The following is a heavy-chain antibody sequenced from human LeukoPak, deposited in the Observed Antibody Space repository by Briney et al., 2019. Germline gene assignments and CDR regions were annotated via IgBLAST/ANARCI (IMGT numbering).Heavy chain of an antibody. V-gene: IGHV4-4*07. J-gene: IGHJ3*01. Sequence: SETLSLTCTVSGAHISNYYWTWVRQSTAQGLEWIGRLHASESTIYNPSLKSRVTMSIDTSKDQLSLTLTSVTAADSAVYYCASLSSGAAYVWGQGTVVTVS. CDR2: LHASEST. CDR3: ASLSSGAAYV. D-gene: IGHD3-22*01. CDR1: GAHISNYY.